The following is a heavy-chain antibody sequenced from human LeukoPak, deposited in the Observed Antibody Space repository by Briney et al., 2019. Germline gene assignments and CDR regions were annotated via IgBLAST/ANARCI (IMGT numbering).Heavy chain of an antibody. Sequence: GSSVKVSCKASGGTFSNYAISWVRQAPGQGLEWMGAIIPIFGTANYAQKFQGRVTITADESTSTAYMELRSLKSDDTAVYYCARDSGGSYFFYWGQGTLVTVSS. D-gene: IGHD4-23*01. CDR1: GGTFSNYA. CDR3: ARDSGGSYFFY. CDR2: IIPIFGTA. J-gene: IGHJ4*02. V-gene: IGHV1-69*01.